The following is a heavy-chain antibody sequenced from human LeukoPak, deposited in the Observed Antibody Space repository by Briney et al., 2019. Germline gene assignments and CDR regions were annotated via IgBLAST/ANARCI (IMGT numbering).Heavy chain of an antibody. CDR3: AKAGSIAVEVYFDY. Sequence: GGSLRLSCAASGFTFSSYWMRWVRQAPAKGREWVANIKQDGSEKYYVDSVKGRFTISRDNAKNSLYLQMNSLRAEDTAVYYCAKAGSIAVEVYFDYWGQGTLVTVSS. D-gene: IGHD6-19*01. V-gene: IGHV3-7*03. CDR1: GFTFSSYW. CDR2: IKQDGSEK. J-gene: IGHJ4*02.